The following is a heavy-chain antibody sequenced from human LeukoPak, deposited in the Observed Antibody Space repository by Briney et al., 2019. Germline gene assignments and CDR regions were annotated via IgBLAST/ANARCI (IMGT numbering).Heavy chain of an antibody. Sequence: GRSLRLSCAASGFTFSSYAMHWVRQAPGKGLEWVAVISYDGSNKYYADSVKGRFTISRDSAKNSLHLQMNSLRAEDTAVYYCARAYCSGGSCYLTRFDYWGQGTLVTVSS. CDR3: ARAYCSGGSCYLTRFDY. V-gene: IGHV3-30-3*01. CDR1: GFTFSSYA. D-gene: IGHD2-15*01. J-gene: IGHJ4*02. CDR2: ISYDGSNK.